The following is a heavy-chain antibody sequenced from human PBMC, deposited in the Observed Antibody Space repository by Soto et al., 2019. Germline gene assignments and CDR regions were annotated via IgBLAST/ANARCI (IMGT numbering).Heavy chain of an antibody. D-gene: IGHD3-10*01. CDR2: INWNSGSI. CDR1: GFTLDDYA. CDR3: AKDRGSGSYAANYYYYGMDI. V-gene: IGHV3-9*01. Sequence: PGGSLRLSCAASGFTLDDYAMHWVRQAPGKGLEWVSGINWNSGSIGYADSVKGRFTISRDNAKTSLYLQMNSLRAEDTALYYCAKDRGSGSYAANYYYYGMDIWGQGTTVTVSS. J-gene: IGHJ6*02.